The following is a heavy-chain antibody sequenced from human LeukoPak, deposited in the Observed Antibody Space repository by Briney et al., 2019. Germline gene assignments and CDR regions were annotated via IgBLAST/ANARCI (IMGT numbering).Heavy chain of an antibody. CDR3: AAYTIFGVVTNWFDP. V-gene: IGHV4-39*01. J-gene: IGHJ5*02. D-gene: IGHD3-3*01. CDR2: IYYSGST. Sequence: SETLSLTCTVSGGSISSSSYYWGWIRQPPGKGLEWIGSIYYSGSTYYNPSLKSRVTISVDTSKNQFSLKLSSVTAADTAVYYCAAYTIFGVVTNWFDPWGQGTLVTVSS. CDR1: GGSISSSSYY.